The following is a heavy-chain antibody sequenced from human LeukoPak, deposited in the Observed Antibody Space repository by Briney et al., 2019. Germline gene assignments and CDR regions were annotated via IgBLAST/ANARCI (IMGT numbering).Heavy chain of an antibody. J-gene: IGHJ5*02. V-gene: IGHV3-33*01. CDR3: ARDSYQDYYGRFDP. Sequence: SGGSLRLSCAASGFSFSNHGMHWVRQAPGKRLEWVAVIWDDGNNKRYANSVNGRFTISRDNSENTLYLQMNGLTAEDTAMYYCARDSYQDYYGRFDPWGQGTLVFVSS. CDR1: GFSFSNHG. D-gene: IGHD3-10*01. CDR2: IWDDGNNK.